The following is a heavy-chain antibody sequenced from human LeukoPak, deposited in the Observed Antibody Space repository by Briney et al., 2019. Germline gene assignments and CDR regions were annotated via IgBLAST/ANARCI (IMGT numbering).Heavy chain of an antibody. CDR3: AREGEDYYDSSGYYFDY. Sequence: GGSLRLSCAASGFTVSSNYMSWVRQAPGKGLEWVSVIYSGGSTYYADSVKGRFTISRDNCKNTLYLQMNSLRAEDTAVYYCAREGEDYYDSSGYYFDYWGQGTLVTVSS. V-gene: IGHV3-53*01. CDR2: IYSGGST. D-gene: IGHD3-22*01. J-gene: IGHJ4*02. CDR1: GFTVSSNY.